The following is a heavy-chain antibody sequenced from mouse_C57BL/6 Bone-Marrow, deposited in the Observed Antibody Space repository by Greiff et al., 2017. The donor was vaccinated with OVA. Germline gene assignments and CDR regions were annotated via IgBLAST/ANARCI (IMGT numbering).Heavy chain of an antibody. Sequence: EVQLQQSGPELVKPGASVKISCKASGYTFTDYYMNWVKQSHGKSLEWIGDINPNNGGTSYNQKFKGKATLTVDKSSSTAYMELRSLTSEDSAVYYSARQLRLRDYFDYWGQGTTLTVSS. J-gene: IGHJ2*01. CDR2: INPNNGGT. V-gene: IGHV1-26*01. CDR3: ARQLRLRDYFDY. CDR1: GYTFTDYY. D-gene: IGHD3-2*02.